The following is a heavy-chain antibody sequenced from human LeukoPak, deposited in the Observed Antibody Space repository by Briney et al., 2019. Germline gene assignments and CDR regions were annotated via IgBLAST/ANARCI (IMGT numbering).Heavy chain of an antibody. J-gene: IGHJ6*02. CDR2: ISSISSYI. Sequence: GGSLRLSCAASGFTFISYSMNSVRQAPRKGLEWVSSISSISSYIYYADSVKGRFTISRNNAKNSMYLQMNNLRAEDTAVYYCAGDVPPSMVRGVIMLGGKDVWGQGTTITASS. D-gene: IGHD3-10*01. V-gene: IGHV3-21*01. CDR3: AGDVPPSMVRGVIMLGGKDV. CDR1: GFTFISYS.